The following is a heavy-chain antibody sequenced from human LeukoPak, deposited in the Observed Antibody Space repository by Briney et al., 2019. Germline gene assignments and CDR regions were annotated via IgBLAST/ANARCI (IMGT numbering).Heavy chain of an antibody. J-gene: IGHJ4*02. CDR2: IKSKTDGGTT. D-gene: IGHD3-10*01. CDR1: GFTFSNAW. V-gene: IGHV3-15*01. Sequence: GGSLRLSCAASGFTFSNAWMSWVRQAPGKGLEWVGRIKSKTDGGTTDYATPVKGRFTISRDDSKNTLYLQMNSLKTEDTAVYYCTTGITMVRGVIHLIDYWGQGTLVTVSS. CDR3: TTGITMVRGVIHLIDY.